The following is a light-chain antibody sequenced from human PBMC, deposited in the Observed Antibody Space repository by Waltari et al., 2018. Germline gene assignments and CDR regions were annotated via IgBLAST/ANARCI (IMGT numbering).Light chain of an antibody. CDR3: QSYDSALSAV. Sequence: QSVLTQPPSVSGAPGQTVTISCAGSSSNIGAGYDVHWYQQLPGAAPKLLIYAYSSRPPGVPDRFYGSKSGTSASLAINGLQPEDEADYYCQSYDSALSAVFGGGTKVTVL. V-gene: IGLV1-40*01. CDR1: SSNIGAGYD. J-gene: IGLJ3*02. CDR2: AYS.